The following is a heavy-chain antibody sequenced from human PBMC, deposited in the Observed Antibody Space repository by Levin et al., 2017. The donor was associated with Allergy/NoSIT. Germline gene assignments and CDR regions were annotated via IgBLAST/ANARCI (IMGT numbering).Heavy chain of an antibody. V-gene: IGHV3-30*04. CDR2: TSYDEEKK. J-gene: IGHJ4*02. CDR3: AGYDYGHWAYFVY. D-gene: IGHD4-17*01. Sequence: PGGSLRLSCAASGFTFRNYAMNWVRQAPGKGPEWVAITSYDEEKKFYAESVKGRFTISRDNSKNTLYLQMNSLRVEDTAVYYCAGYDYGHWAYFVYWGQGTLVSVSS. CDR1: GFTFRNYA.